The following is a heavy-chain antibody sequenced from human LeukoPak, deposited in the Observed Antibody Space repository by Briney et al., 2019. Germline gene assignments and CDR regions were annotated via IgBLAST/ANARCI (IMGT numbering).Heavy chain of an antibody. Sequence: GGSLRLSRAASGFTFSSYAMSWVRQAPGKGLEWVSAISGSGGSTFYADSVKGRFTVSRDNSKNTLFLQMNSLRAEDTAIYYCAKGFYDSSGYSAEYFQHWGQGTLVTVSS. CDR1: GFTFSSYA. J-gene: IGHJ1*01. CDR3: AKGFYDSSGYSAEYFQH. CDR2: ISGSGGST. V-gene: IGHV3-23*01. D-gene: IGHD3-22*01.